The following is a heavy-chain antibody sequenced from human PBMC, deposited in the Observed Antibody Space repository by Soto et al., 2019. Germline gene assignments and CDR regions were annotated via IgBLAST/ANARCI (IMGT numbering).Heavy chain of an antibody. CDR3: ASWPRYYYDSSGYYWY. V-gene: IGHV4-59*08. Sequence: QVQLQESGPGLVKPSETLSLTCTVSGGSISSYYWSWIRQPPGKGLEWIGYIYYSGSTNYNPSLKSRVTISVDTPKNQFSLKLSSVTAADTAVYYCASWPRYYYDSSGYYWYWGQGTLVTVSS. CDR2: IYYSGST. J-gene: IGHJ4*02. CDR1: GGSISSYY. D-gene: IGHD3-22*01.